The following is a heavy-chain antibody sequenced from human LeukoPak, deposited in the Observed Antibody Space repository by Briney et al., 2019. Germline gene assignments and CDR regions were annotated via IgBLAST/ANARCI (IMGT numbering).Heavy chain of an antibody. V-gene: IGHV4-61*02. D-gene: IGHD3-22*01. J-gene: IGHJ4*02. CDR3: ARASYSYDVSGWVPFDY. CDR1: GNSISSGDCY. Sequence: SETLSLTCTVSGNSISSGDCYWSWIRQPAGKGLEWIGRIYTSGSTTYNPSLKSRVTISGDTSENQFSLRLSSVTAADTAVYYCARASYSYDVSGWVPFDYWGQGTLVTVSS. CDR2: IYTSGST.